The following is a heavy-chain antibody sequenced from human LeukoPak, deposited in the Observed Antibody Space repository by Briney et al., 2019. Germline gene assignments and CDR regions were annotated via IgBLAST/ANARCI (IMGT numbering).Heavy chain of an antibody. Sequence: GGSLRLSCAASGFTFDDYAMHWVRQAPGKGLEWVSGISWNSGSIGYADSVKGRFTISRDNAKNTLYLQLNSLRAEDTAVYYCARRFDYWGQGTLVTVSS. CDR3: ARRFDY. V-gene: IGHV3-9*01. CDR1: GFTFDDYA. CDR2: ISWNSGSI. J-gene: IGHJ4*02.